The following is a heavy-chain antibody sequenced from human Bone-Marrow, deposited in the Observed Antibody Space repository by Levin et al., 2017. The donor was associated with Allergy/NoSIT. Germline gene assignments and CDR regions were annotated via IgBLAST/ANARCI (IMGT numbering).Heavy chain of an antibody. V-gene: IGHV4-59*01. CDR1: TDSISTSY. CDR3: AREGHCSGSRCYGGAFDL. D-gene: IGHD2-2*01. J-gene: IGHJ3*01. Sequence: PSETLSLTCNVFTDSISTSYWSWIRQPPGKGLEWIGDIFHTGSTNYNPSLKSRVTISIDTSKDQFSLKLISVTAADTAVYYCAREGHCSGSRCYGGAFDLWGQGTLVTVSS. CDR2: IFHTGST.